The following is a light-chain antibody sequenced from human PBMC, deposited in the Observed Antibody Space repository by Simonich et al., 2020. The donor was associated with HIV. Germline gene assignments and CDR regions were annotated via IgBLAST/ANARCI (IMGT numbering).Light chain of an antibody. CDR3: PAWDSSLSAWV. J-gene: IGLJ3*02. V-gene: IGLV10-54*01. CDR2: RNN. Sequence: QAGLTQPPSVSKGLRQTATLTCTGNSNNVGNQGAAWLQQHQGHPPKLLSYRNNNRPSGISARLSASRSGNTASLTITGLQPEDEADYYCPAWDSSLSAWVFGGGTKLTVL. CDR1: SNNVGNQG.